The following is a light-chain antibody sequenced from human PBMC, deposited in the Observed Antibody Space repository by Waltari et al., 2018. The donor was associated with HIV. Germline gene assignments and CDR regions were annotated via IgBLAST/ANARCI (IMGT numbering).Light chain of an antibody. V-gene: IGKV3D-15*02. CDR2: GAS. J-gene: IGKJ4*01. CDR1: QSVSSN. Sequence: EIVMMQSPATLSVSPGERATLSCRASQSVSSNLAWYQQKPGQAPRLLIYGASTRATGIPARFSGSGSGTEFTLTISSLQSEDFATYYCQQTYSIPLTFGGGTKVELK. CDR3: QQTYSIPLT.